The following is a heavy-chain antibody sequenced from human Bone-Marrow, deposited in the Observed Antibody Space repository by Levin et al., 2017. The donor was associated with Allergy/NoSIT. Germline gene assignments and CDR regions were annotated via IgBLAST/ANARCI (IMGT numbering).Heavy chain of an antibody. CDR3: TGYYYDSSGYPFDY. J-gene: IGHJ4*02. CDR2: IRSRVNKYAT. CDR1: GFSFSDSA. V-gene: IGHV3-73*01. D-gene: IGHD3-22*01. Sequence: ASVKVSCAASGFSFSDSALHWVRQASGRGLEWVGRIRSRVNKYATVYAASVKGRFTISRDDSKNTAYLQMNRLKPEDTAVYFCTGYYYDSSGYPFDYWGQGTLVTVSS.